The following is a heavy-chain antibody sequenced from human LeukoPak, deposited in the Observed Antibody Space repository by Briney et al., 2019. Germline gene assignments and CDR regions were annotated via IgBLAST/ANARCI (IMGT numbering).Heavy chain of an antibody. CDR2: INHSGST. Sequence: SETLSLTCAVYGGSFSGYYWSWIRQPPGKGREWIGEINHSGSTNYNPSLKSRVTISVDTSKNQFSLKLSSVTAADTAGYYCARDANYYGSGSYSPSWGQGTLVTVSS. CDR1: GGSFSGYY. CDR3: ARDANYYGSGSYSPS. J-gene: IGHJ4*02. D-gene: IGHD3-10*01. V-gene: IGHV4-34*01.